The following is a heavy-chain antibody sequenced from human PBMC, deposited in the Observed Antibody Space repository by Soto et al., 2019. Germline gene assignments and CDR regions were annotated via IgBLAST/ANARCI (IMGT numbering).Heavy chain of an antibody. CDR1: GGSLSTNP. Sequence: ASVKVSCKASGGSLSTNPISWVRQAPGQGLEWMGGTGSGTGPGNHAQKFQGRLTVTADKSTSTVYMELTNLSSEDTAVYYCARRESGGFYRFFDSWGQGTLVTVSS. CDR2: TGSGTGPG. CDR3: ARRESGGFYRFFDS. V-gene: IGHV1-69*06. D-gene: IGHD2-15*01. J-gene: IGHJ4*02.